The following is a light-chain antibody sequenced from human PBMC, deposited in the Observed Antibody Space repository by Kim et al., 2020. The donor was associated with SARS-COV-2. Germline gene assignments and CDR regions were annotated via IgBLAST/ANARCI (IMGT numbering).Light chain of an antibody. Sequence: EIVLTQSPGTLSLSPGERVTLSCRASQSVSNNFLAWYQQKPGQAPRLLIHGASSRATGVPDRFSGSGSGTDFTLTISRLETEDFAVYYCQQYARAPDNFGQGTKLEIK. V-gene: IGKV3-20*01. J-gene: IGKJ2*01. CDR2: GAS. CDR1: QSVSNNF. CDR3: QQYARAPDN.